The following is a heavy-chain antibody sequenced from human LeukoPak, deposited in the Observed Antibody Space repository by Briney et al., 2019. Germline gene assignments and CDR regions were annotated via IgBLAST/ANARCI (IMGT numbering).Heavy chain of an antibody. J-gene: IGHJ4*02. V-gene: IGHV3-30-3*01. CDR3: ARDGPPYDSSGYYSYYFDY. D-gene: IGHD3-22*01. CDR1: GFTFSNYA. CDR2: ISYDGSNK. Sequence: GGSLRLSCAASGFTFSNYAMPWVRQAPGKGLEWVAVISYDGSNKYYADSVQGRITISRDNSKHTLYLQMNSLRAEDTAVYYCARDGPPYDSSGYYSYYFDYWGQGTLVTVSS.